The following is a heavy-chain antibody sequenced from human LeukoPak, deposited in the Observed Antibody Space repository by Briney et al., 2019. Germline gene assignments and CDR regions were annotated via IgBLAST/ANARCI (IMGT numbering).Heavy chain of an antibody. J-gene: IGHJ4*02. CDR2: ISGGST. Sequence: GGSLRLSCAASGFTVSSNEMSWVRQAPGKGLEWVSSISGGSTYYADSRKGRFTISRDNSKNTLHLQMNSLRAEDTAVYYCARVHLSWYVFVYWGQGTLVTVSS. D-gene: IGHD6-13*01. CDR3: ARVHLSWYVFVY. CDR1: GFTVSSNE. V-gene: IGHV3-38-3*01.